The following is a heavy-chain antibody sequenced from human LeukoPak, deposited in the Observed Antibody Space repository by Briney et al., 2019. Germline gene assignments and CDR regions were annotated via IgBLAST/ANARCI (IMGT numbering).Heavy chain of an antibody. V-gene: IGHV3-20*04. CDR3: AKDMGYSYGSGDAFDI. D-gene: IGHD5-18*01. J-gene: IGHJ3*02. CDR1: GFTFSSYA. Sequence: GGSLRLSCAASGFTFSSYAMSWVRQAPGKGLEWVSGISWNGESIGYADSVKGRFTISRDNAKNSLYLQMNSLRAEDTALYYCAKDMGYSYGSGDAFDIWGQGTMVTVSS. CDR2: ISWNGESI.